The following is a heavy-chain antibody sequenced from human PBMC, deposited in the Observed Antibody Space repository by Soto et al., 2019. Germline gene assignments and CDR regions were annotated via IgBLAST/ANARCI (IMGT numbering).Heavy chain of an antibody. CDR1: GRSISSGGYY. D-gene: IGHD6-6*01. CDR3: ARAAPGLELACWSRQSRCFES. CDR2: IYYSGST. J-gene: IGHJ5*01. Sequence: ASGPLSLTCTVSGRSISSGGYYWSWIRQHPGKGLEWIGYIYYSGSTYYNPSLKSRVTISVDTSKNQFSLKLSSVTAADTAVYYCARAAPGLELACWSRQSRCFESRGPRTRVT. V-gene: IGHV4-31*03.